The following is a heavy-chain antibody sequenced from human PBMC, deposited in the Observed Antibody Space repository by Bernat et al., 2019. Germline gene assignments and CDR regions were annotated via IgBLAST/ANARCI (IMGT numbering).Heavy chain of an antibody. CDR2: ISFDGSNK. J-gene: IGHJ4*02. CDR1: GFTFSTYA. Sequence: QVQLVESGGGVVQPGMSLRLSCAASGFTFSTYAMYWVRQAPGKGLEWVAAISFDGSNKRYTDYVKGRFTISRDNSQNTLYLQVNSLRAEDTAVYYCARGGVAGTSFDYWGQGTLVTVSS. CDR3: ARGGVAGTSFDY. V-gene: IGHV3-30-3*01. D-gene: IGHD6-19*01.